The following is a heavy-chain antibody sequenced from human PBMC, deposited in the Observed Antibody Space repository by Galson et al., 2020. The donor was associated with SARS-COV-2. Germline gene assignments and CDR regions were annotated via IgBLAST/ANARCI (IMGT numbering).Heavy chain of an antibody. CDR1: GGSISSSNW. J-gene: IGHJ5*02. V-gene: IGHV4-4*02. CDR2: IYHSGST. Sequence: SQTLSLTCAVSGGSISSSNWWSWVRQPPGKGLEWIGEIYHSGSTNYNPSLKSRVTISVDKSKNQFSLKLSSVTAADTAVYYCARVGRYFDWSTLDNWFDPWGQGTLVTVSS. CDR3: ARVGRYFDWSTLDNWFDP. D-gene: IGHD3-9*01.